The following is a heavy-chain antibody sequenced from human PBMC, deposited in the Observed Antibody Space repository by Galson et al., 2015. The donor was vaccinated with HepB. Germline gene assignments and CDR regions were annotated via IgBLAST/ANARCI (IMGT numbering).Heavy chain of an antibody. CDR1: GGSISSYY. J-gene: IGHJ3*02. Sequence: ETLSLTCTVSGGSISSYYWSWIRQPPGKGLEWIGYIYYSGSTNYNPSLKSRVTISVDTSKNQFSLKLSSVTAADTAVYYCASLGGGNQAGFDIWGQGTMVTVSS. CDR3: ASLGGGNQAGFDI. D-gene: IGHD2-15*01. CDR2: IYYSGST. V-gene: IGHV4-59*08.